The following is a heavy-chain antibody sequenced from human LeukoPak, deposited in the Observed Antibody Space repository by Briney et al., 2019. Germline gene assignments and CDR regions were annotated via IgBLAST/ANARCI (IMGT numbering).Heavy chain of an antibody. J-gene: IGHJ4*02. CDR1: GFTFSSYE. CDR2: ISNTGTTI. V-gene: IGHV3-48*03. CDR3: ARGGAADY. Sequence: GSLRLPRAASGFTFSSYEMNWVRQAPGKGLEWVSYISNTGTTIYYADSVKGRFTISRDNAKNSLYLQMNSLRAEDTAAYYWARGGAADYWGQGTLVTVSS. D-gene: IGHD1-26*01.